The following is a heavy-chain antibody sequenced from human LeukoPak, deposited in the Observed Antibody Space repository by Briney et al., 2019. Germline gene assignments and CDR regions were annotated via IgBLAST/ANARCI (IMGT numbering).Heavy chain of an antibody. CDR1: GFTFDDYA. CDR3: ARLDSIAVAGDY. J-gene: IGHJ4*02. CDR2: ISWNSGNI. V-gene: IGHV3-9*01. D-gene: IGHD6-19*01. Sequence: GRSLRLSCAASGFTFDDYAMRWVRQAPGKGLEWVSGISWNSGNIDYADSVKGRFTISRDNAKNSLYLQMNSLRAEDTAVYYCARLDSIAVAGDYWGQGTLVTVSS.